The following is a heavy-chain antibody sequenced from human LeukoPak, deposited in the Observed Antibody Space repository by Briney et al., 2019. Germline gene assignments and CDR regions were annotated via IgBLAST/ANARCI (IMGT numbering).Heavy chain of an antibody. Sequence: GGSLRLSCAASGFTLSSYWMSWVRQAPGKGLEWVANIKQDGSEKYYADSVKGRFTISRDNSKNTQYLQMNSLRTEDTAVYYCAKGYCGGDCPFDYWGQGTLVTVSS. J-gene: IGHJ4*02. CDR3: AKGYCGGDCPFDY. V-gene: IGHV3-7*01. D-gene: IGHD2-21*01. CDR2: IKQDGSEK. CDR1: GFTLSSYW.